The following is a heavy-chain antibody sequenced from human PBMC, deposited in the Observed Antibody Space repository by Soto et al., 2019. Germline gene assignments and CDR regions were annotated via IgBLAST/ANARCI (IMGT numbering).Heavy chain of an antibody. V-gene: IGHV3-33*01. D-gene: IGHD6-19*01. Sequence: QVQLVESGGGVVQPGRSLRLSCAASGFTFSSYGMHWVRQAPGKGLEWVAVIWYDGSNKYYADSVKGRFTISRDNSKNTRYLQMNSLRAEDTAVYYCARSIAVAGTGWFDPWGQGTLVTVSS. CDR3: ARSIAVAGTGWFDP. CDR2: IWYDGSNK. J-gene: IGHJ5*02. CDR1: GFTFSSYG.